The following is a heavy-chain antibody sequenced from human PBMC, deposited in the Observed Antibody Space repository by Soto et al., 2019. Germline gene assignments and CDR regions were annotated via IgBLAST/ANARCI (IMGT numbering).Heavy chain of an antibody. Sequence: QVQLVQSGAEVKKPGSSVKVSCKAPGGTFSSYAISWVRQAPGQGLEWMGGIIPIFGTANYAQKFQGRVTITADKSTSTAYMELSSLRSEDTAVYYCARGPIAVAAAGAEYFQHWGQGTLVTVSS. CDR1: GGTFSSYA. CDR3: ARGPIAVAAAGAEYFQH. V-gene: IGHV1-69*06. D-gene: IGHD6-19*01. CDR2: IIPIFGTA. J-gene: IGHJ1*01.